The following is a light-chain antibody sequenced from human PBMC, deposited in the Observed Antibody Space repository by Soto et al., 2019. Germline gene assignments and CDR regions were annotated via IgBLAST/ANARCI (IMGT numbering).Light chain of an antibody. CDR2: DAS. CDR3: HQYAVSPLT. V-gene: IGKV3-20*01. J-gene: IGKJ4*01. Sequence: ESGLTQSPGTLSLSPGESSTLSCRASQSLGRNYLAWFQHKPDQDPRLLIYDASNRATGVPDRFSGSGSGTDFTLSVTRLEPEDFAVYYCHQYAVSPLTFGGGTTVEIK. CDR1: QSLGRNY.